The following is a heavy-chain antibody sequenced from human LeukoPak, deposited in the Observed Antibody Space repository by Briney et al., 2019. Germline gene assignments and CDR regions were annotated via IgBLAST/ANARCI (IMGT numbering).Heavy chain of an antibody. CDR2: ISAYNGNK. Sequence: ASVKVSCKASGYTFTSYGISWVRQAPGQGLEWMGWISAYNGNKNYAQKLQGRVTMTTDTSTSTAYMELGSLRSDDTAVYYCARSDGPTLAYCGGDCEHWVWFDPWGQGTLVTVSS. CDR3: ARSDGPTLAYCGGDCEHWVWFDP. J-gene: IGHJ5*02. CDR1: GYTFTSYG. D-gene: IGHD2-21*02. V-gene: IGHV1-18*01.